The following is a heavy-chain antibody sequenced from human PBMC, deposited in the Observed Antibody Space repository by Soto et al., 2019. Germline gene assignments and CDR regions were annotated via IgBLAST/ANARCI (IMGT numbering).Heavy chain of an antibody. CDR3: ARVNYYGSGSYQDFFYFYALDV. Sequence: ASVKVSCKTSGYTFSTYDINWVRQAPGQGLEWMGWMNPNSGDTGYAQKFLGRLTMTRDSSIRTVYMELSSLSSEGTAVYYCARVNYYGSGSYQDFFYFYALDVWGQGTTVTVSS. J-gene: IGHJ6*02. CDR1: GYTFSTYD. D-gene: IGHD3-10*01. V-gene: IGHV1-8*01. CDR2: MNPNSGDT.